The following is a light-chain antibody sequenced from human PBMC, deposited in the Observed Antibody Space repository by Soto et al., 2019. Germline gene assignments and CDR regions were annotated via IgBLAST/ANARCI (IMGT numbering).Light chain of an antibody. Sequence: QSALTQPASVSGSPGQSITISCTGTRSDVGSYTLVPWYQQHPGRAPKLLIYEDNKRPSGVSNRFSGSKSGNTASLTISGLQADDEADYYCCSYAGSSTSWVFGGGTKVTVL. V-gene: IGLV2-23*01. J-gene: IGLJ3*02. CDR3: CSYAGSSTSWV. CDR2: EDN. CDR1: RSDVGSYTL.